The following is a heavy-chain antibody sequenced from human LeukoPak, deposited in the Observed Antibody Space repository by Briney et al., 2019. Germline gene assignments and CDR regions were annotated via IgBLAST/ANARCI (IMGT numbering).Heavy chain of an antibody. CDR3: ARSLYYYDSSGYYEDDAFDI. CDR1: GGSFSDYY. CDR2: INHSGST. V-gene: IGHV4-34*01. J-gene: IGHJ3*02. Sequence: ASETLSLTCAVYGGSFSDYYWSWIRQPPGKGLEWIGEINHSGSTNYNPSLKSRVTISVDTSKNQFPLKLSSVTAADTAVYYCARSLYYYDSSGYYEDDAFDIWGQGPMVTVSS. D-gene: IGHD3-22*01.